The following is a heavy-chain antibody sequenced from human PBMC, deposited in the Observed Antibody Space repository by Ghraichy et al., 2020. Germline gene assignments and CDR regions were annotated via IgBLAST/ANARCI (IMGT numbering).Heavy chain of an antibody. CDR3: ARVLSGYYDYGAFDI. Sequence: SQTLSLTFTVSGGSISSYYWSWIRQPPGKGLEWIGYIYYSGSTNYNPSLKSRVTISVDTSKNQFSLKLSSVTAADTAVYYCARVLSGYYDYGAFDIWGQGTMVTVSS. D-gene: IGHD3-16*01. V-gene: IGHV4-59*01. J-gene: IGHJ3*02. CDR1: GGSISSYY. CDR2: IYYSGST.